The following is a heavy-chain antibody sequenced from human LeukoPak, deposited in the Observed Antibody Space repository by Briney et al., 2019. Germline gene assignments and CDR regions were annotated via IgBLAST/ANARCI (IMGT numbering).Heavy chain of an antibody. CDR3: ARSSPPTYYHFYYYMDV. J-gene: IGHJ6*03. V-gene: IGHV1-2*02. D-gene: IGHD6-13*01. CDR2: INPSSGGA. CDR1: GYTFTGYY. Sequence: ASVKVSCKASGYTFTGYYIHWVRQAPGQGLEWMGWINPSSGGATYAQNFQGRVIMTTDTSVSTAYMELSSLRSDDTAVYYCARSSPPTYYHFYYYMDVWGKGSTVTVSS.